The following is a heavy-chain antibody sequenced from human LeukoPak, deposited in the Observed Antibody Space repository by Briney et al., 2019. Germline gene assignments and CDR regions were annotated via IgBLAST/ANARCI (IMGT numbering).Heavy chain of an antibody. CDR3: ARSACSGGSCYDYYYMDV. J-gene: IGHJ6*03. CDR2: INPNSGGT. D-gene: IGHD2-15*01. CDR1: GYTFTGYY. Sequence: GASVKVSCKASGYTFTGYYMHWVRQAPGQGLEWMGWINPNSGGTNYAQKFQGRVTMTRDTSISTAYMELSRLRSDDTAVYYCARSACSGGSCYDYYYMDVWGKGTTVTVSS. V-gene: IGHV1-2*02.